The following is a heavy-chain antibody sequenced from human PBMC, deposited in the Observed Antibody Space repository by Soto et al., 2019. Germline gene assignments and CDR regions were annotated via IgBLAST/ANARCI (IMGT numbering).Heavy chain of an antibody. CDR2: INHSGST. J-gene: IGHJ6*02. Sequence: PSETLSLTCAVYGGSFSGYYWSWIRQPPGKGLEWIGEINHSGSTNYNPSLKSRVTISVDTSKNQFSLKLSSVTAADTAVYYCARGWRFIPADISDYGMDVWGQGTTVTVSS. D-gene: IGHD2-2*02. CDR1: GGSFSGYY. CDR3: ARGWRFIPADISDYGMDV. V-gene: IGHV4-34*01.